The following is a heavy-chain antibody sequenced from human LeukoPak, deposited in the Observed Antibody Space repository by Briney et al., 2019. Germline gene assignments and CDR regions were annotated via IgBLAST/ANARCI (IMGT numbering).Heavy chain of an antibody. D-gene: IGHD6-6*01. CDR1: GGSFTDYY. Sequence: SETLSLTCAVYGGSFTDYYWNWIRQPPGKGLEWIGEINQRGDTNYNASLKGRVTTSVDPSKSQFSLKLTSLTAADTAVYYCARRIAARVFDYWGQGALVTVSS. CDR2: INQRGDT. CDR3: ARRIAARVFDY. J-gene: IGHJ4*02. V-gene: IGHV4-34*01.